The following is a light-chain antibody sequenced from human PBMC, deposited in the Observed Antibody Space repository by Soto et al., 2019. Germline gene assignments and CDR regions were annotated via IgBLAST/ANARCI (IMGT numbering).Light chain of an antibody. CDR2: GNS. CDR3: QSYDSSLSGSYV. V-gene: IGLV1-40*01. CDR1: SPKIGEGYD. Sequence: QSVLKPRPPVSWGPGPRVTTSLTGDSPKIGEGYDVHWYQQLPGTAPKLLIYGNSNRPSGVPDRFSGSKSGTSASLAITGLQAEDEADYYCQSYDSSLSGSYVFGTGTKVTVL. J-gene: IGLJ1*01.